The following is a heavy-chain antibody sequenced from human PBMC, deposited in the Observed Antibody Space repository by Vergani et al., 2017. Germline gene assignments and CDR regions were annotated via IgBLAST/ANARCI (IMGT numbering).Heavy chain of an antibody. CDR3: AKSYCSSTSFQHFDI. J-gene: IGHJ3*02. CDR2: ISGSGGST. D-gene: IGHD2-2*01. Sequence: EVQRLESGGGLVQPGGSLRLSCAASGFTFSSYAMSWVRQAPGKGLEWVSAISGSGGSTNYADSVKGQFTISRDNSKNTLYLQMNSLRAEDTAVYYCAKSYCSSTSFQHFDIWGQGTMVTVSS. V-gene: IGHV3-23*01. CDR1: GFTFSSYA.